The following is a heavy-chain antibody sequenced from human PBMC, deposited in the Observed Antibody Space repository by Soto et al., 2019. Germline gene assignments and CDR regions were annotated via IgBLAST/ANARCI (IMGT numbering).Heavy chain of an antibody. CDR1: GFTFSNYA. Sequence: EVQLLESGGGLVQPGRCLRLSWAASGFTFSNYAMSGVRQVPGRGLDWVSAIRGSGGSTYYADTVKGRFTISRDNSKNTLVLQMSGLRAEDAPVYSCAKFFVETGSNSGWPWSFHYCVQGTLVTVSS. V-gene: IGHV3-23*01. CDR3: AKFFVETGSNSGWPWSFHY. CDR2: IRGSGGST. J-gene: IGHJ4*02. D-gene: IGHD6-25*01.